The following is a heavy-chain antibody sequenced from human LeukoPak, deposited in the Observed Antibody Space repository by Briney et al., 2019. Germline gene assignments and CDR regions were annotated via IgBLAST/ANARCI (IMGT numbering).Heavy chain of an antibody. D-gene: IGHD5-12*01. CDR2: ISYDGSNK. CDR1: GFTFSSYG. CDR3: AKADDSGYDFPYSIYYFDY. J-gene: IGHJ4*02. V-gene: IGHV3-30*18. Sequence: GGSLRLSCAASGFTFSSYGMHWVRQAPGKGLEWVAVISYDGSNKYYADSVKGRFTISRDNSKNTLYLQMNSLRAEDTAVYYCAKADDSGYDFPYSIYYFDYWGQGTLVTVSS.